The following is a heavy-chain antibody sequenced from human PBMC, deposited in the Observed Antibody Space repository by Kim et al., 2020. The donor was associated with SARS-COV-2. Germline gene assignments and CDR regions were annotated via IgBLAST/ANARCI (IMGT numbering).Heavy chain of an antibody. CDR3: AKDIMRGGVTMVRGVSDGMDV. V-gene: IGHV3-23*01. J-gene: IGHJ6*02. D-gene: IGHD3-10*01. Sequence: FTISRDNSKNTLYLQMNSLRAEDTAVYYCAKDIMRGGVTMVRGVSDGMDVWGQGTTVTVSS.